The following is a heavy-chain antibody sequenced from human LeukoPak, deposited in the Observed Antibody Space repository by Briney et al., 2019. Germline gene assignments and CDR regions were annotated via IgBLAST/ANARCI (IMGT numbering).Heavy chain of an antibody. Sequence: GGSLRLSCVVSGFTVSSNYMSWVRQAPGKGLEWVSVVYSGGSTYYADSVKGRFTISRDNSKNTLYLQMNSLRAEDTAVYYCAKDAFYGDYGDFDYWGQGTLATVSS. J-gene: IGHJ4*02. D-gene: IGHD4-17*01. CDR1: GFTVSSNY. V-gene: IGHV3-53*01. CDR2: VYSGGST. CDR3: AKDAFYGDYGDFDY.